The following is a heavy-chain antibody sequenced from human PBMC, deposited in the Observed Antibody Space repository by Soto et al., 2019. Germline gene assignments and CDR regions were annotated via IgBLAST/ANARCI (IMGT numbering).Heavy chain of an antibody. CDR2: ISAYNGNT. J-gene: IGHJ3*02. Sequence: QVQLVQSGAEVKKPGASVKVSCKASGYTFTSFGITWVRQAPGQGLEWMGWISAYNGNTNYAENLQGRVTMTTDTATSTAYMELRSLRSDDTAVYYCARDQRGGPYAFDIWGQGTMVTVSS. CDR1: GYTFTSFG. V-gene: IGHV1-18*01. CDR3: ARDQRGGPYAFDI. D-gene: IGHD2-15*01.